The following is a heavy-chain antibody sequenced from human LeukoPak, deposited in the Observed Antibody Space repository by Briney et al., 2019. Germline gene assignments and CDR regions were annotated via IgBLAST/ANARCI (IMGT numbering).Heavy chain of an antibody. V-gene: IGHV3-20*04. D-gene: IGHD6-6*01. Sequence: GGSLRLSCAASGFTFDDYGMSWVRQAPGKGLEWVSGINWNGGSTGYADSVKGRFTISRDNAKNSLYLQMNSLRAEDTAVYYCARDRWPYSSSSGTNMDVWGRGTTVTVSS. CDR1: GFTFDDYG. CDR3: ARDRWPYSSSSGTNMDV. J-gene: IGHJ6*03. CDR2: INWNGGST.